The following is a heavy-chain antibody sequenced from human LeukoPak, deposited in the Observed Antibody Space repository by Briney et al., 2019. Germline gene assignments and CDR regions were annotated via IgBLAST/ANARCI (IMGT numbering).Heavy chain of an antibody. CDR1: GGSISSGGYY. D-gene: IGHD6-19*01. CDR3: TTDLSDIAVAGTLSYFDY. V-gene: IGHV4-30-2*01. J-gene: IGHJ4*02. Sequence: SQTLSLTCTVSGGSISSGGYYWSWIRQPPGKGLEWIGYIYHSGSTYYNPSLKSRVTISVDRSKNQFSLKLSSVTAADTAVYYCTTDLSDIAVAGTLSYFDYWGQGTLVTVSS. CDR2: IYHSGST.